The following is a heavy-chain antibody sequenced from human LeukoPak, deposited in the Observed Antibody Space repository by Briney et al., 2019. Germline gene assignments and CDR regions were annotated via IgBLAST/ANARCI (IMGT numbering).Heavy chain of an antibody. D-gene: IGHD3-22*01. V-gene: IGHV4-59*01. CDR2: IYYSGNT. CDR3: AGEHRGGYRFDY. CDR1: GGSIDSYY. Sequence: SETLSLTCTVSGGSIDSYYWSWIRQPPGKGLEWIGYIYYSGNTNYNPSLKSRVTISVDTSKNQFSLKLSSVTAADTAVYYCAGEHRGGYRFDYWGQGTLVTVSS. J-gene: IGHJ4*02.